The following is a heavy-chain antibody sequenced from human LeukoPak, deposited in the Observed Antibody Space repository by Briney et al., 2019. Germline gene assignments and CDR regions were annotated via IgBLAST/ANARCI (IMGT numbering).Heavy chain of an antibody. CDR3: ARDVGRLVIVGATGHFDY. D-gene: IGHD1-26*01. CDR1: GYTFTAYY. Sequence: EASVKVSCKASGYTFTAYYMHWVRQAPGQGLEWMEWINPNSGGTNYAQKFQGRVTMTRDTPISTAYMELSRLRSDDTAVYYCARDVGRLVIVGATGHFDYWGQGTLVTVSS. V-gene: IGHV1-2*02. CDR2: INPNSGGT. J-gene: IGHJ4*02.